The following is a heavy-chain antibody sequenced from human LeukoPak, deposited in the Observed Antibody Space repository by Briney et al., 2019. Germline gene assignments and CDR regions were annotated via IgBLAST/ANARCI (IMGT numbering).Heavy chain of an antibody. CDR1: GYTFTSYA. CDR3: AREYRYSGYDLPDY. Sequence: GASVKVSCKASGYTFTSYAMNWVRQSPGQGLEWMGWINTNTGNPTYAQGFTGRFVFSLDTSVGTAYLQISSLKAEDTAVYYCAREYRYSGYDLPDYWGQGTLVTVSS. J-gene: IGHJ4*02. V-gene: IGHV7-4-1*02. D-gene: IGHD5-12*01. CDR2: INTNTGNP.